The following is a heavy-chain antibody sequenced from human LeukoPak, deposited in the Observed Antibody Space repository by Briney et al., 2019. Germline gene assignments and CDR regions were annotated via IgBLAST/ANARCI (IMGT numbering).Heavy chain of an antibody. CDR2: ISYDGSNK. CDR1: GFTFSSYG. V-gene: IGHV3-30*18. CDR3: AKDSNPGIVGATTNY. J-gene: IGHJ4*02. D-gene: IGHD1-26*01. Sequence: GGSLRLSCAASGFTFSSYGMHWVGQAPGKGLEWVAVISYDGSNKYYADSVKGRFTISRDNSKNTLYLQMNSLRAEDTAVYYCAKDSNPGIVGATTNYWGQGTLVTVSS.